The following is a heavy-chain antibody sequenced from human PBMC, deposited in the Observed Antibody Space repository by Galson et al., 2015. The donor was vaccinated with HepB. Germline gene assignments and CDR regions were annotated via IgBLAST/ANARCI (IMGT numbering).Heavy chain of an antibody. D-gene: IGHD3-3*01. CDR3: AKTRLRSLEWIVGPNDAFDL. CDR1: GFSFDAYA. Sequence: SLRLSCAASGFSFDAYAMSWVRQAPGKGLEWVSAIGFRGETTYYADSVKGRFSVSRDNSKNTFSVQMNSLRPEDTAVYYCAKTRLRSLEWIVGPNDAFDLWGQGTLVTVSS. CDR2: IGFRGETT. J-gene: IGHJ3*01. V-gene: IGHV3-23*01.